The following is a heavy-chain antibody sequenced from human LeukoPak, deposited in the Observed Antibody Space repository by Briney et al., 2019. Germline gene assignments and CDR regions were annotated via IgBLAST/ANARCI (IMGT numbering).Heavy chain of an antibody. D-gene: IGHD2-2*01. J-gene: IGHJ3*02. V-gene: IGHV4-30-2*01. CDR3: ATYRSSTSCLVYGAFDI. CDR1: GGSISSGGYS. CDR2: IYHSGST. Sequence: SQTLSLTCTVSGGSISSGGYSWSWLRQPPGKGLEWIGYIYHSGSTYYNPSLKSRVTISVDRSKNQFSLKLSSVTAADTAVYYCATYRSSTSCLVYGAFDIWGQGTMVTVSS.